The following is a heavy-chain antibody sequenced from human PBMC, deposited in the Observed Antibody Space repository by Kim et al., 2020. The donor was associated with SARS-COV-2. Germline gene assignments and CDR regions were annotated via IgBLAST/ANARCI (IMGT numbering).Heavy chain of an antibody. CDR3: GREYVDTAMGYYYGMDV. V-gene: IGHV3-48*02. Sequence: VKGRFTISRDNAKNSLYLQMNSLRDEDTAVYYCGREYVDTAMGYYYGMDVWGQGTTVTISS. J-gene: IGHJ6*02. D-gene: IGHD5-18*01.